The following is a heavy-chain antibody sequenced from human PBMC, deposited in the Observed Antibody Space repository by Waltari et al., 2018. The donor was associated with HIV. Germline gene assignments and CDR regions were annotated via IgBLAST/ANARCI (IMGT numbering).Heavy chain of an antibody. CDR1: TFSFSPYA. CDR2: ISMSSDTI. V-gene: IGHV3-48*01. CDR3: ARYFDALHF. J-gene: IGHJ4*02. Sequence: EVQVVESGGGLVQPGGSLRLSCPGSTFSFSPYAMNWVRQAPGKGLEWVAYISMSSDTIYYADSVKGRFTISRDNAKNSLYLQMNSLRPEDTAIYYCARYFDALHFWGQGTLVTVSS.